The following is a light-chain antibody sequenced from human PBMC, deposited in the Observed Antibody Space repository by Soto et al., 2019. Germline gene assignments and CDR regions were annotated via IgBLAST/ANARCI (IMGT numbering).Light chain of an antibody. CDR3: QQYNNWPPIT. CDR2: DAS. Sequence: EVVLTQSPASLSLSPGDRATLSCRADQSVSDYLAWYQQKPGQPPRLLFFDASSRASGVPHRFSAGGSGTDFTLIISSLQSEDFAVYYCQQYNNWPPITFGQGTRLEI. CDR1: QSVSDY. J-gene: IGKJ5*01. V-gene: IGKV3-11*01.